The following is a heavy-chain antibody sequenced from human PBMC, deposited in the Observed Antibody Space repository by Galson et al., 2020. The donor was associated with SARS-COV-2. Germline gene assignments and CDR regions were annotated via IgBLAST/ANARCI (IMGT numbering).Heavy chain of an antibody. CDR1: GYTLSGYY. CDR3: ARGAMGP. CDR2: INPNSGDT. V-gene: IGHV1-2*04. D-gene: IGHD2-8*01. Sequence: ASVKVSCQASGYTLSGYYIHWVRQATGQGLAWMGWINPNSGDTNYAQKFQGWVTMTTDTSINTAYVELGTLTSDDTAVYYCARGAMGPWGQGTLVTVSS. J-gene: IGHJ5*02.